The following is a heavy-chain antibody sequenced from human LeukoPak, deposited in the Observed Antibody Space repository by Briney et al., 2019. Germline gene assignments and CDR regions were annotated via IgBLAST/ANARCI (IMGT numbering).Heavy chain of an antibody. CDR2: INPNSGGT. D-gene: IGHD1-14*01. Sequence: ASVKVSCKASGYTFTGYYMHWVRQAPGQGLEWMRWINPNSGGTNYAQKFQGRVTMTRDTSATTAYLEVSSLRPEDMAVYYCARERGIRDAFDFWGQGTMVTVSS. CDR3: ARERGIRDAFDF. J-gene: IGHJ3*01. V-gene: IGHV1-2*02. CDR1: GYTFTGYY.